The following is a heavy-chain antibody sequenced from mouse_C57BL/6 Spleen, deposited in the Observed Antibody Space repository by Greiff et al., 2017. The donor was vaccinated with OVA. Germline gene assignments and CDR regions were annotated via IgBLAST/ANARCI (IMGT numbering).Heavy chain of an antibody. V-gene: IGHV5-17*01. J-gene: IGHJ3*01. CDR2: ISSGSSTI. CDR1: GFTFSDYG. D-gene: IGHD6-2*01. Sequence: EVQLVESGGGLVKPGGSLKLSCAASGFTFSDYGMHWVRQAPEKGLEWVAYISSGSSTIYYADTVNGRFTISRDNAKNTLFLQMTSLRSEATAMYYCARRGVSAWFAYWGQGTLVTVSA. CDR3: ARRGVSAWFAY.